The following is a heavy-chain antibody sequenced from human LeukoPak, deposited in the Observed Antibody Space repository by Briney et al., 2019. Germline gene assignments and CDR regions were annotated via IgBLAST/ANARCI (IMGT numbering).Heavy chain of an antibody. CDR3: VRGVYYDSSVGAFDI. V-gene: IGHV1-2*02. CDR2: INPKNGGT. D-gene: IGHD3-22*01. J-gene: IGHJ3*02. CDR1: GYTFIGYY. Sequence: ASVKVSFKASGYTFIGYYLHWVRQAPGQGLEWMGWINPKNGGTNYPQKFQGRVTMTRDRSISTAYMELSRLRSDDTAVYYCVRGVYYDSSVGAFDIWGQGTMVTVSS.